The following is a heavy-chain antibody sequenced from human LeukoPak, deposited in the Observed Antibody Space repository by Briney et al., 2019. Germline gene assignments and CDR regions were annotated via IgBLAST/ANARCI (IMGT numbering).Heavy chain of an antibody. CDR1: GGSISSSLYH. D-gene: IGHD1-1*01. V-gene: IGHV4-39*01. J-gene: IGHJ4*02. CDR3: ARRAYSAAYWKHFDY. CDR2: IYYTGTT. Sequence: SETLSLTCTVSGGSISSSLYHWGWIRQSPGKNLEWLGSIYYTGTTHYNPSLKSRVTISVDTSKNQFSLKLNSVTAADTAVYFCARRAYSAAYWKHFDYWGQGILVTVSS.